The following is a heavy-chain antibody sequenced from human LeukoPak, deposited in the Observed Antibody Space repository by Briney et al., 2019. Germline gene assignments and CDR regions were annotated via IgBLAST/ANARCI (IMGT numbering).Heavy chain of an antibody. CDR3: ARPKTLGGYNYEFEF. Sequence: GESLKISCKGSGYTFISYWIGWVRQMPGKGLEWIGIVYPATSDTTYSPSFQGQVTISADKSSSTAYLQWSSLKASDTAIYYCARPKTLGGYNYEFEFWGQGTLVTVSS. J-gene: IGHJ4*02. V-gene: IGHV5-51*01. D-gene: IGHD5-18*01. CDR1: GYTFISYW. CDR2: VYPATSDT.